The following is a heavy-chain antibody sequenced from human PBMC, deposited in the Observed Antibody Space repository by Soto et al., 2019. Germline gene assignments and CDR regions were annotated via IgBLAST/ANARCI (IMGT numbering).Heavy chain of an antibody. V-gene: IGHV3-53*01. D-gene: IGHD3-3*01. J-gene: IGHJ4*02. CDR3: ASDVRSGYYYFDY. CDR1: GFTVSSNY. Sequence: GGSLRLSCAASGFTVSSNYMSWVRQAPGKGLEWVSVIYSGGSTYYADSVKGRFTISRDNSKNTLYLQMHSLRAEDTAVYYCASDVRSGYYYFDYWGQGTLVTVSS. CDR2: IYSGGST.